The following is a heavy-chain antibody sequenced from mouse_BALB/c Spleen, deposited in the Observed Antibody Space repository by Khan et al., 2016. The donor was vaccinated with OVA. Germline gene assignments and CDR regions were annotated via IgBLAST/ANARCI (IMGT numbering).Heavy chain of an antibody. D-gene: IGHD1-1*01. CDR3: TRIAYYYDSEGFAY. CDR2: ISTGGSYT. J-gene: IGHJ3*01. CDR1: GFTFSTFG. V-gene: IGHV5-6*01. Sequence: EVELVESGGDLVKPGGSLKLSCAASGFTFSTFGMSWVRQPPDKRLEWVATISTGGSYTYYPDIVKGRFIISRDNAKNTLDLQMSSLKSEDTAMYYCTRIAYYYDSEGFAYWGQGTLVTVSA.